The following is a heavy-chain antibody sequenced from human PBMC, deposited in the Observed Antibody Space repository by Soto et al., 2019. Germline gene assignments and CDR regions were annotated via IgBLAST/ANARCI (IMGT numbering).Heavy chain of an antibody. CDR1: DGSISSYY. CDR3: ARGQREGATAPFNY. CDR2: IYYSGRT. V-gene: IGHV4-59*01. J-gene: IGHJ4*02. D-gene: IGHD1-26*01. Sequence: QVQLQESGPGLVKPSETLSLTCTVSDGSISSYYWTWIRQPPGKGLEWIGYIYYSGRTNYNPSLKSRVTISLDTSKKRFSLKLSSVTAADTAVYYCARGQREGATAPFNYRGQGTLVTVSS.